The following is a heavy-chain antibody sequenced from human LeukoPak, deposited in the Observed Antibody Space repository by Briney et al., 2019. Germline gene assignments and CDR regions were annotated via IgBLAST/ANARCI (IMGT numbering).Heavy chain of an antibody. J-gene: IGHJ6*02. Sequence: GGSLRLSRAASGFTFSSYAMSWVRQAPGKGLEWVSSISSSGTYIYYADSLKGRFTISRDNAKNSLYLQMNSLRAEDTAVYYCARESYYYDRSGYYYTSGMEVWGQGTTVTVSS. V-gene: IGHV3-21*01. CDR1: GFTFSSYA. CDR2: ISSSGTYI. CDR3: ARESYYYDRSGYYYTSGMEV. D-gene: IGHD3-22*01.